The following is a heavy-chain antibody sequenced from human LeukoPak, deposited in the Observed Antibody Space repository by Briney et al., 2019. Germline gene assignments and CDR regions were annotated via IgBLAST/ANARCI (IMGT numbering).Heavy chain of an antibody. Sequence: GGSLRLSCAASGFTFSSYTMHWVRQAPGKGLAYVSTFSFNGGSTYYANSVKGRFTISRDNSKNTLYLQMGSLRSEDMAVYYCARRGAVSGGSDYWGQGTLVTVSS. J-gene: IGHJ4*02. CDR1: GFTFSSYT. V-gene: IGHV3-64*01. CDR3: ARRGAVSGGSDY. D-gene: IGHD3-16*01. CDR2: FSFNGGST.